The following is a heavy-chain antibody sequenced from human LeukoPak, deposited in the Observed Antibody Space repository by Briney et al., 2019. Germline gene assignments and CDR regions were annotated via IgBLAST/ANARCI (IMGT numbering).Heavy chain of an antibody. V-gene: IGHV3-7*01. CDR2: IKPDGSEG. CDR3: TTQYNSSFFA. CDR1: GFSFSNSW. J-gene: IGHJ5*02. Sequence: PGGSLRLSGAASGFSFSNSWMTWVRQAPGSGLEWVASIKPDGSEGYYVDSVKGRFTISRDNAKNSLYLQMNSLRAEDTAVYHCTTQYNSSFFAWGQGTLVTVSS. D-gene: IGHD6-6*01.